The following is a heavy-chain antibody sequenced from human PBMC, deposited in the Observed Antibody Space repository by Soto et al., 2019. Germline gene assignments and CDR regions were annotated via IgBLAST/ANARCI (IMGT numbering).Heavy chain of an antibody. CDR3: ARGWVNWFDP. Sequence: SETLSLTCAVYGGSFSGYYWSWIRQPPGKGLEWVGEINHSGSTNYNPSLKSRVTISVDTSKNQFSLKLSSVTAADTAVYYCARGWVNWFDPWGQGTLVTVSS. J-gene: IGHJ5*02. V-gene: IGHV4-34*01. CDR1: GGSFSGYY. D-gene: IGHD7-27*01. CDR2: INHSGST.